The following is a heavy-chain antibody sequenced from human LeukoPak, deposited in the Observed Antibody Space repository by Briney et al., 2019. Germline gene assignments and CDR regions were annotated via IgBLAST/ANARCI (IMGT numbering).Heavy chain of an antibody. CDR3: AKGHSSSWYEHFDY. CDR1: GFTFSSHA. CDR2: ISGSGGST. J-gene: IGHJ4*02. D-gene: IGHD6-13*01. Sequence: PGGSLRLSCAASGFTFSSHAMSWVRQAPGKGLEWVSAISGSGGSTYYADSVKGRFTISRDNSKNTLYLQMNSLRAEDTAVYYCAKGHSSSWYEHFDYWGQGTLVTVSS. V-gene: IGHV3-23*01.